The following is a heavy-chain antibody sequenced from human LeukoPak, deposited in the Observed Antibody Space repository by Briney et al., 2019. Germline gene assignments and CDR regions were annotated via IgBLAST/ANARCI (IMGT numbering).Heavy chain of an antibody. CDR3: ARDRYYEPLDY. CDR1: GDSISSRSYY. V-gene: IGHV4-39*07. D-gene: IGHD3-22*01. Sequence: SETLSLTCTVSGDSISSRSYYWGWIRQPPGHGLEWIGHISYTGSTYYNPSLKSRVTISVDTSKNQFSLQLRSVTAADTAVYYCARDRYYEPLDYWGQGTLVTVS. CDR2: ISYTGST. J-gene: IGHJ4*02.